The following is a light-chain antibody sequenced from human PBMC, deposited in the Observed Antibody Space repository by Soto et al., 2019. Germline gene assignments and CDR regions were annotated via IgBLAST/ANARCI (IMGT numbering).Light chain of an antibody. CDR3: QSFDSSLSSYV. CDR2: VNN. V-gene: IGLV1-40*01. Sequence: QSVLTQPPSVSGAPGQRVTISCTGSSSNIGAGYDVHGYQQLPGTAPKLLIYVNNNRPSGVPDRFSGSKSGTSASLAITGLQADDEADYFCQSFDSSLSSYVFGTGTKVTVL. J-gene: IGLJ1*01. CDR1: SSNIGAGYD.